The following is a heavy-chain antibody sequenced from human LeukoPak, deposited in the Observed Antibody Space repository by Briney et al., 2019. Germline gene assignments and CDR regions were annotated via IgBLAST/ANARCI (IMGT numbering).Heavy chain of an antibody. Sequence: ASVKVSCKASGYTFTSYGISWVRQAPGQGLEWMGWSSAYNGNTNYAQNLQGRVTMTTDTSTSTAYMELRSLRSDDTAVYYCARDCNTSGYYYCTFDYWGQGTLVTVSS. D-gene: IGHD3-22*01. J-gene: IGHJ4*02. CDR3: ARDCNTSGYYYCTFDY. CDR2: SSAYNGNT. CDR1: GYTFTSYG. V-gene: IGHV1-18*01.